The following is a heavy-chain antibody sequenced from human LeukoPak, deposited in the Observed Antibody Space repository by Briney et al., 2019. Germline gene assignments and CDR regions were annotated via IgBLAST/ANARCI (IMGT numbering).Heavy chain of an antibody. Sequence: SETLSLTCTVSGGSISSYYWSWIRQPPGKGLEWIGYIYYSGSTNYNPSLKSRVTISVDTSKNQFSLKLSSVTAADTAVYYCARDLPSNYYDSPLLDYWGQGTLVTVSS. D-gene: IGHD3-22*01. CDR2: IYYSGST. V-gene: IGHV4-59*01. CDR3: ARDLPSNYYDSPLLDY. J-gene: IGHJ4*02. CDR1: GGSISSYY.